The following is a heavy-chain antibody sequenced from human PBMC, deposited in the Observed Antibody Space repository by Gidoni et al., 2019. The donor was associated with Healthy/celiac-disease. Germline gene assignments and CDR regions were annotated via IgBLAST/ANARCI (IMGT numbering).Heavy chain of an antibody. CDR3: ARDPDPGPIAARSGDY. D-gene: IGHD6-6*01. Sequence: HVQLVESGAGFVQPVRYLRLSCAPSGFTFSLSAMHWVRQAPGKGLEWVAVISYDGSNKYYADSVKGRFTISRDKSKNTLYLQRNSLRAEDTAVYYCARDPDPGPIAARSGDYWGQGTLVTVSS. CDR2: ISYDGSNK. CDR1: GFTFSLSA. V-gene: IGHV3-30-3*01. J-gene: IGHJ4*02.